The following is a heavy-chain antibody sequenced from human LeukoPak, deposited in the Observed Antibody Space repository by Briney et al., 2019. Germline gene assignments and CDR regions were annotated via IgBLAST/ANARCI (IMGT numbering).Heavy chain of an antibody. Sequence: GRSLRLSCAASGFTFDDYAMHWVRQAPGKGLEWVSGISWNSGSIGYADSVKGRFTISRDNAKNSLYLQMNSLRAEDTALYYCAKVGSAVAALDYRGQGTLVTVSS. CDR2: ISWNSGSI. J-gene: IGHJ4*02. CDR1: GFTFDDYA. CDR3: AKVGSAVAALDY. D-gene: IGHD6-19*01. V-gene: IGHV3-9*01.